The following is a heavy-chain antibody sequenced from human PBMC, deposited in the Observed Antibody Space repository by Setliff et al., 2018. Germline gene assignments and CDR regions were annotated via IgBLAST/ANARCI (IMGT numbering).Heavy chain of an antibody. D-gene: IGHD3-22*01. V-gene: IGHV1-69*05. CDR3: AREGVDSRSSTDYRYYMDV. Sequence: GASVKVSCKASGGTFNSFAINWVRQAPGQGLEWMGGIMPIFGTTNYAQKFQGRVTIITDESTSTAYMELSSLRSEDTAVYYCAREGVDSRSSTDYRYYMDVWGKGTTVTVSS. CDR1: GGTFNSFA. CDR2: IMPIFGTT. J-gene: IGHJ6*03.